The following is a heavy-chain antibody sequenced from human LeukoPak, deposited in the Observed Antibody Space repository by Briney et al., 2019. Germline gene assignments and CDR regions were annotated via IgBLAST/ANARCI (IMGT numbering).Heavy chain of an antibody. CDR2: ISYSGST. J-gene: IGHJ4*02. D-gene: IGHD3-10*01. Sequence: SETLSLTCIVSGGSIRTYYWSWIRQPPGKGLEWIGYISYSGSTNYNPSLKSRVTISVDTFKNQFSLKLSSVTAEDTAVYYCATAITMVRGVIQDYWGQGTLVTVSS. CDR1: GGSIRTYY. CDR3: ATAITMVRGVIQDY. V-gene: IGHV4-59*01.